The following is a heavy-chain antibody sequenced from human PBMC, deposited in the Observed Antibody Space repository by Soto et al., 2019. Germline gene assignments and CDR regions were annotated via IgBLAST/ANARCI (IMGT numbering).Heavy chain of an antibody. CDR1: GGSISSYY. V-gene: IGHV4-59*01. CDR2: IYYSGST. CDR3: ARDHRRGYSYGYLDY. D-gene: IGHD5-18*01. J-gene: IGHJ4*02. Sequence: SSETLSLTCTVSGGSISSYYWSWIRQPPGKGLEWIGYIYYSGSTNYNPSLKSRVTISVDTSKNQFSLKLSSVTAADTAVYYCARDHRRGYSYGYLDYWGQGTLVTVSS.